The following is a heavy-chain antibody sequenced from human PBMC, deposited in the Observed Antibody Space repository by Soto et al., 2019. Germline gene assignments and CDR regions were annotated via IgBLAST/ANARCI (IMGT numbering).Heavy chain of an antibody. Sequence: QVQLQESGPGLVKPSETLSLTCTVSGGSISSYYWSWIRQPPGKGLEWIGYIYYRGSTNYNPSLKRRVTISVDTSKNQFSLKLSSVTAADTAVYYCARVGYSSGWYVDYWGQGTLVTVSS. J-gene: IGHJ4*02. CDR2: IYYRGST. CDR3: ARVGYSSGWYVDY. D-gene: IGHD6-19*01. V-gene: IGHV4-59*01. CDR1: GGSISSYY.